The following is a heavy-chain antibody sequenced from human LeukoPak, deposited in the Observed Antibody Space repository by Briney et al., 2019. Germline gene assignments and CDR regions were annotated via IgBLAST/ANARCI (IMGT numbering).Heavy chain of an antibody. CDR3: ARDREGYYDILTGYYGVGAFDI. V-gene: IGHV1-2*02. CDR2: INPNSGGT. Sequence: ASVTVSCKVSGYTLTELSMHWVRPAPGQGLEWMGWINPNSGGTNYAQKFQGRVTMTRDTSISTAYTELSRLRSDDTAVYYCARDREGYYDILTGYYGVGAFDIWGQGTTVAVS. D-gene: IGHD3-9*01. CDR1: GYTLTELS. J-gene: IGHJ3*02.